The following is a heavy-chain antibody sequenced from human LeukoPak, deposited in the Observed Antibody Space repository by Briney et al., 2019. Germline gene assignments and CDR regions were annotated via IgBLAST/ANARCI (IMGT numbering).Heavy chain of an antibody. CDR1: GFTFSSYA. CDR3: ATTPRDGYNYAFDY. J-gene: IGHJ4*02. V-gene: IGHV3-30-3*01. Sequence: GRSLRLSCAASGFTFSSYAMHWVRQAPGKGLEWVAVISYDGSNKYYADSVKGRFTISRDNSKNTLYLQMNSLRAEDTAVYYCATTPRDGYNYAFDYWGRGTLVTVSS. CDR2: ISYDGSNK. D-gene: IGHD5-24*01.